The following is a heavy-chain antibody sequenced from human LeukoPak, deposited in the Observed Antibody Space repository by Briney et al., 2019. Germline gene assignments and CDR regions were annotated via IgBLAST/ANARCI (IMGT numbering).Heavy chain of an antibody. D-gene: IGHD2-2*01. CDR1: GFTFTSYA. CDR3: AKTVRWGSSSPGYFDY. Sequence: GGFLRLSCAASGFTFTSYAMSWVRQAPGKELEWVSAISGSGGSTYYADSVKGRFTISRDNSKNTLYLQMNSLRAEDTAVYYCAKTVRWGSSSPGYFDYWGQGTLVTVSS. J-gene: IGHJ4*02. V-gene: IGHV3-23*01. CDR2: ISGSGGST.